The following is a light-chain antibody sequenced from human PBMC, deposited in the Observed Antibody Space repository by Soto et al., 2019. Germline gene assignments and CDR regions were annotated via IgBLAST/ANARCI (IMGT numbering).Light chain of an antibody. V-gene: IGKV3-20*01. CDR3: QQYVSSVT. Sequence: EIVLTQSPGFLSLSPGERATLSCRASQSVDSSFFAWYQQKPGQAPRLLIYGASKRATGIPDRFSGSGSGKYFTLTISRLEPEDFAVYYCQQYVSSVTFGQGTKVEIK. J-gene: IGKJ1*01. CDR1: QSVDSSF. CDR2: GAS.